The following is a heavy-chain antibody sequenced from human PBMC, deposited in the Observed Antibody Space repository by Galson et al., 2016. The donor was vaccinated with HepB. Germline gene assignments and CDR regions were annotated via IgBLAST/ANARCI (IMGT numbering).Heavy chain of an antibody. D-gene: IGHD3-10*01. J-gene: IGHJ4*02. CDR2: IIPILATA. Sequence: SVKVSCKASGGNFNTYAISWVRQAPGQGFEWMGGIIPILATASYAQKFQVRPTITADESTSTAYMELSSLTSEDTVLYYWARDNVDYGSGGGPWGYWGQGTLVTVST. V-gene: IGHV1-69*13. CDR1: GGNFNTYA. CDR3: ARDNVDYGSGGGPWGY.